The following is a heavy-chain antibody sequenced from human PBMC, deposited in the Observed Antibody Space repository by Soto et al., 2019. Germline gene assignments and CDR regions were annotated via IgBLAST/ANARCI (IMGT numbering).Heavy chain of an antibody. CDR1: GFTLSSNY. V-gene: IGHV3-66*01. D-gene: IGHD3-22*01. Sequence: RLSRAASGFTLSSNYISWVPPGPGKGVEWVSVIYSGGSTYYADSVKGRFTISRDNSKNTLYLQMNSLRAEDTAVYYCAKDPTYDSSGYYFYYGMDVWGQGTTVTVSS. CDR2: IYSGGST. CDR3: AKDPTYDSSGYYFYYGMDV. J-gene: IGHJ6*02.